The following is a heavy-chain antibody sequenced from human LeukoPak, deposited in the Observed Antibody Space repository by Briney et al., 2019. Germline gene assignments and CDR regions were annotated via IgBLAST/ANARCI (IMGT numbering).Heavy chain of an antibody. D-gene: IGHD2-8*01. CDR2: INPNSGGT. CDR3: AVLPTEYCTNGVCYHPPQFDY. V-gene: IGHV1-2*02. J-gene: IGHJ4*02. Sequence: ASVKVSCKASGYTFTGYYMHWVRQAPGQGLEWMGWINPNSGGTNYAQKFQGRVTMTRDTSISTAYMELSRLRSDDTAVYYCAVLPTEYCTNGVCYHPPQFDYWGQGTLVTVSS. CDR1: GYTFTGYY.